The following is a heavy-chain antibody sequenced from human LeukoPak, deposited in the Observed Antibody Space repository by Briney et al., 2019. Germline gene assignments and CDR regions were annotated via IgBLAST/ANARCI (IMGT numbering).Heavy chain of an antibody. Sequence: PGGSLRLSCAASGFTFSSYSVNWVRQAPGKGLEWVSHITASGTAMFYADSVKGRFTISRDNAKNSLYLQMSSLRDEDTAVYYCASSGSYRFDYWGQGTLVTVSS. V-gene: IGHV3-48*02. D-gene: IGHD1-26*01. CDR2: ITASGTAM. CDR1: GFTFSSYS. J-gene: IGHJ4*02. CDR3: ASSGSYRFDY.